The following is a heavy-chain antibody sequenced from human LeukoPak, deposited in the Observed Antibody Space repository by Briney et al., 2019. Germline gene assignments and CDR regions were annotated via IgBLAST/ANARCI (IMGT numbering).Heavy chain of an antibody. Sequence: GGSLRLFCGASGFTFSSYSMNWVRQAPGKGLEWVSYISSSSSTIYYADSVKDRFTISRDNAKNSLHLQMSSLRDEDTAVYYCARYCSGGSCYFRDAFDIWGQGTMVTVSS. CDR2: ISSSSSTI. J-gene: IGHJ3*02. V-gene: IGHV3-48*02. CDR1: GFTFSSYS. CDR3: ARYCSGGSCYFRDAFDI. D-gene: IGHD2-15*01.